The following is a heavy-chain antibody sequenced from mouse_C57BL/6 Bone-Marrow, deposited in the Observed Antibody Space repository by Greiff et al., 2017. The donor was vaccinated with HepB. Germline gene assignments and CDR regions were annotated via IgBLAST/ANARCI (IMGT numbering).Heavy chain of an antibody. Sequence: EVNVVESGEGLVKPGGSLKLSCAASGFTFSSYAMSWVRQTPEKRLEWVAYISSGGDYIYYADTVKGRFTISRDNARNTLYLQMSSLKSEDTAMYYCTSYYYGSSGDYFDYWGQGTTLTVSS. CDR2: ISSGGDYI. CDR1: GFTFSSYA. CDR3: TSYYYGSSGDYFDY. V-gene: IGHV5-9-1*02. J-gene: IGHJ2*01. D-gene: IGHD1-1*01.